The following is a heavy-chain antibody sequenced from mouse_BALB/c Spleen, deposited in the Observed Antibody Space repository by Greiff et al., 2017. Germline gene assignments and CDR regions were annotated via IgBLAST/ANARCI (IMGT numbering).Heavy chain of an antibody. CDR2: INPGSGGT. J-gene: IGHJ4*01. CDR3: ARRWLLQEGYAMDY. Sequence: QVHVKQSGAELVRPGTSVKVSCKASGYAFTNYLIEWVKQRPGQGLEWIGVINPGSGGTNYNEKFKGKATLTADKSSSTAYMQLSSLTSDDSAVYFCARRWLLQEGYAMDYWGQGTSVTVSS. V-gene: IGHV1-54*01. CDR1: GYAFTNYL. D-gene: IGHD2-3*01.